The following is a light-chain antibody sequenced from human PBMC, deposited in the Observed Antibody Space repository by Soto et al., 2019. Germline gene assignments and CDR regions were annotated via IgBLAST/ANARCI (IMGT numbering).Light chain of an antibody. V-gene: IGLV8-61*01. CDR1: SGSVSTSYY. Sequence: QTVVTQEPSFSVSPGGTVTLTCGLSSGSVSTSYYPSWYQQTPGQAPRTLIYSTNTRSSGVPDRFSGSILGNKAALTITGAQADDESHYYRVLYMGSGIRVFGGGTKLTVL. CDR3: VLYMGSGIRV. CDR2: STN. J-gene: IGLJ2*01.